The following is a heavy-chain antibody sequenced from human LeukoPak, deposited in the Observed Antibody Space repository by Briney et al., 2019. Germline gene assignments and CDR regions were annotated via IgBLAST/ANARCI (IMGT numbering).Heavy chain of an antibody. V-gene: IGHV3-48*03. CDR1: GFTFSSYE. D-gene: IGHD3-10*02. J-gene: IGHJ6*04. Sequence: GGSLRLSCAASGFTFSSYEMNWVRQAPGKGLEGVSYISSSGSTIYYADSGRGRFTISRDNAKNSLYLQRNSLRAEDTAVYYCAELGITMIGGVWGKGTTVTISS. CDR2: ISSSGSTI. CDR3: AELGITMIGGV.